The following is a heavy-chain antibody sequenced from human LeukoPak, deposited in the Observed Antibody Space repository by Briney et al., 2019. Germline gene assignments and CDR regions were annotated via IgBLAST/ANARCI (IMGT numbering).Heavy chain of an antibody. CDR3: AKDQFSGSYYAPFDY. CDR2: IWYDGSNK. CDR1: GFTFSSYG. D-gene: IGHD1-26*01. J-gene: IGHJ4*02. V-gene: IGHV3-33*06. Sequence: GGSLRLSCAASGFTFSSYGMHWVRQAPGKGLEWVAVIWYDGSNKYYADSVKGRFTISRDNSKNTLYLQMNSLRAEDTAVYYCAKDQFSGSYYAPFDYWGQGTLVTVSS.